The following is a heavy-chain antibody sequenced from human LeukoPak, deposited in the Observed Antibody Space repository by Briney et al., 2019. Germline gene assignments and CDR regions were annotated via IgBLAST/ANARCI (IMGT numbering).Heavy chain of an antibody. J-gene: IGHJ4*02. CDR2: INHSGST. CDR1: GGSFSGYY. V-gene: IGHV4-34*01. CDR3: ARWVAAAGTFLVGFDY. Sequence: PSETLSLTCAVYGGSFSGYYWSWIRQPPGKGLEWIGEINHSGSTNYNPSLKSGVTISVDTSKNQFSLKLSSVTAADTAVYYCARWVAAAGTFLVGFDYWGQGTLVTVSS. D-gene: IGHD6-13*01.